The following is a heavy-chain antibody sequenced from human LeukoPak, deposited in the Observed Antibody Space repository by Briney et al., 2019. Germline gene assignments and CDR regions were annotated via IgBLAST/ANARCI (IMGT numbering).Heavy chain of an antibody. J-gene: IGHJ4*02. D-gene: IGHD5-18*01. CDR2: IYYSGST. CDR1: GGSISSGDYY. Sequence: KASETLSLTCTVSGGSISSGDYYWSWIRQPPGKGLEWIGYIYYSGSTNYNPSLKSRVTISIDTSKNQFSLKLSSVTAADTAVYYCARVGYSYGYPDSWGQGTLVTVSS. V-gene: IGHV4-61*08. CDR3: ARVGYSYGYPDS.